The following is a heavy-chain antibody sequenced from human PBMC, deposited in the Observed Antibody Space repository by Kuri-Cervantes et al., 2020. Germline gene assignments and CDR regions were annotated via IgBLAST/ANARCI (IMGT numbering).Heavy chain of an antibody. V-gene: IGHV3-23*01. D-gene: IGHD2-2*01. Sequence: GESLKISCAASGFTFSNYAMSWVRQAPGKGLEWVSAISGSGGSTYYADSVKGRFTISRDNSKNTLYLQMNSLRAEDTAIYYCVVGSCSTSSCSRRFDYWGQGTLVTVSS. CDR3: VVGSCSTSSCSRRFDY. CDR2: ISGSGGST. CDR1: GFTFSNYA. J-gene: IGHJ4*02.